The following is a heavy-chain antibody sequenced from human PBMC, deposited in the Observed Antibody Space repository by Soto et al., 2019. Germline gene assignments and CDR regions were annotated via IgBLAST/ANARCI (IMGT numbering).Heavy chain of an antibody. V-gene: IGHV1-69*08. CDR3: AIDNGTVANDY. D-gene: IGHD4-4*01. Sequence: QVQLVQSGAEVKKPGSSVKVSCKASGGTFSSYTISWVRQAPGQGLEWMGRIIPILGIANYVQKFQGRVTITADKSTSTAYMELSSLRSEDTAVYYCAIDNGTVANDYWGHGTLVTVSS. CDR1: GGTFSSYT. J-gene: IGHJ4*01. CDR2: IIPILGIA.